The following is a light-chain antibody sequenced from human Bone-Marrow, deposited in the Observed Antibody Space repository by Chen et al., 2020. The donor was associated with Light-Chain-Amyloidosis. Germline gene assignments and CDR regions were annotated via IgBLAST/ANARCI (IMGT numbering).Light chain of an antibody. CDR2: DDS. Sequence: SYVLTQPPSVSVAPGQTATIACGGNNIGSTSVHWYQQTPGQAHLLVVYDDSDWPSGIPERLSGSNSGNTATLTISRVEAGDEADYYCQVWDRSSDRPVFGGGTKLTVL. J-gene: IGLJ3*02. CDR1: NIGSTS. CDR3: QVWDRSSDRPV. V-gene: IGLV3-21*02.